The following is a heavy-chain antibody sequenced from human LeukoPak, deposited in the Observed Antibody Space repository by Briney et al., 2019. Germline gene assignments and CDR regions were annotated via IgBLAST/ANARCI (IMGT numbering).Heavy chain of an antibody. CDR3: ARRYYYDSSGYYEYYFDY. CDR1: GFTFSSYW. Sequence: GGSLRLSCVASGFTFSSYWISWVRQAPGKGLEWVANIKQDGSEKYYVDSVKGRFTISRDNAKNSLYLQMNSLRAEDTAVYYCARRYYYDSSGYYEYYFDYWGQGTLVTVSS. V-gene: IGHV3-7*01. J-gene: IGHJ4*02. D-gene: IGHD3-22*01. CDR2: IKQDGSEK.